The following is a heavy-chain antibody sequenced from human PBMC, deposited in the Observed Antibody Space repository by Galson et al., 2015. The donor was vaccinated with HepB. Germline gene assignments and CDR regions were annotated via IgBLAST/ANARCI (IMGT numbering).Heavy chain of an antibody. V-gene: IGHV3-23*01. CDR2: ISGIGSDT. Sequence: SLRLSCAGSGFTFRTYAMSWVRQAPGKGLEWVSGISGIGSDTYYADSVKGRFTISRDNSKNMVYLKMNSLRGEDTAVYYCAREPLLDFAGGSSFFDYWGQGTLVTVSS. D-gene: IGHD6-6*01. CDR3: AREPLLDFAGGSSFFDY. J-gene: IGHJ4*02. CDR1: GFTFRTYA.